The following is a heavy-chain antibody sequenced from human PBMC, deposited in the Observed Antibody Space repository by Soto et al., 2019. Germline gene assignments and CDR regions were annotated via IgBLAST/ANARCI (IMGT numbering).Heavy chain of an antibody. Sequence: QVQLVESGGCVVQPGRSLRLSCAASGFTFSSYGMHWVRQAPGKGLEWVAVISSDGSDKYYADSVKGRFTISRDNSKNTLYVQLNRMRAEDTALYYCARDRLYGAGLIDVWGQGTTVTVSS. CDR3: ARDRLYGAGLIDV. CDR2: ISSDGSDK. J-gene: IGHJ6*02. CDR1: GFTFSSYG. D-gene: IGHD3-10*01. V-gene: IGHV3-30-3*01.